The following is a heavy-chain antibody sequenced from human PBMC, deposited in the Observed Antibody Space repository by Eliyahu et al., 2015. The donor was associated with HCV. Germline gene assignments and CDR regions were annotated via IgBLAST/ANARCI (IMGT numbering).Heavy chain of an antibody. D-gene: IGHD6-19*01. CDR1: GFXFSNYG. V-gene: IGHV3-33*01. Sequence: QVQLVESGGGVVQPGRSLXLSCXAXGFXFSNYGMXWXRQAPGKGLGWVAVIWYDGSDKYHGXSVQGRFTISRDNSKNTLYLQMNSLRAEDTAVYYCARGLAVAGTSHFDYWGQGILVTVSS. CDR2: IWYDGSDK. J-gene: IGHJ4*02. CDR3: ARGLAVAGTSHFDY.